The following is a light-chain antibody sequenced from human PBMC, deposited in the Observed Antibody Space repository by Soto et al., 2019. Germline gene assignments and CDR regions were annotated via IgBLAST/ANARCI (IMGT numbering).Light chain of an antibody. CDR3: QQYDTSPRT. J-gene: IGKJ1*01. V-gene: IGKV3-20*01. CDR1: QSVSSNF. Sequence: IVLTQSPVTLSLSPCEIATLSCRASQSVSSNFLAWYQQKPGQAPRLLIYGASNRATGIPDRFSGSGSGTDFTLTISGLEPEDFAVYSCQQYDTSPRTFGQGTKVDIK. CDR2: GAS.